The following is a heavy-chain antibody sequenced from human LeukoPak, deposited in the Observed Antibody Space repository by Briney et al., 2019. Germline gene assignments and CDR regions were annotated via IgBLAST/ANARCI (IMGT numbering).Heavy chain of an antibody. J-gene: IGHJ6*03. D-gene: IGHD1-26*01. CDR3: ARVMGGSYYYYMDV. CDR1: GFTFDDYG. V-gene: IGHV3-20*04. CDR2: INWNGGST. Sequence: GGSLRLSCAASGFTFDDYGMSWVPQAPGKGLEWGSGINWNGGSTVYADSVKGRFTISRDNAKNSLYLQMNSLRAEDTALYYCARVMGGSYYYYMDVWGKGTTVTVSS.